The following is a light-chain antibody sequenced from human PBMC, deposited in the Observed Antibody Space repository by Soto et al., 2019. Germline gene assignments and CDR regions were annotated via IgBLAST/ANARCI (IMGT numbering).Light chain of an antibody. CDR3: MQAKQIPRT. Sequence: IVLTQSPLSLSVTPGEPASITYTSSQSLLHTSGDNYLDWYVQRPGQSPQLLIYLGSKRAPGVSDRISGTGSGTRFTLRISRVEADDVAIYYCMQAKQIPRTFGQGTKVDSK. J-gene: IGKJ1*01. CDR2: LGS. CDR1: QSLLHTSGDNY. V-gene: IGKV2-28*01.